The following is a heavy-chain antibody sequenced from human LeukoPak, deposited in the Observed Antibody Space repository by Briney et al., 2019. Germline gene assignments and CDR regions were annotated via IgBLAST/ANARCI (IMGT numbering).Heavy chain of an antibody. CDR2: INPSGGST. CDR3: AREIDPVEMATIRGIKYYYYMDV. J-gene: IGHJ6*03. CDR1: GYTFTSYY. D-gene: IGHD5-24*01. Sequence: ASVKVSCKASGYTFTSYYMHWVRQAPGQGLEWMGIINPSGGSTRYAQKFQGRVTMTRDTSTSTVYMELSSLRSEDKAVYYCAREIDPVEMATIRGIKYYYYMDVWGKGTTVTISS. V-gene: IGHV1-46*01.